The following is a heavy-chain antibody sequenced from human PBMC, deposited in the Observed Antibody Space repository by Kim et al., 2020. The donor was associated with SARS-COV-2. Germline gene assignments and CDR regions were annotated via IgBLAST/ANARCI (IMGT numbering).Heavy chain of an antibody. J-gene: IGHJ4*02. Sequence: GRSASYADSWKGRFTIARDNAKNTLDLQMNSLRAEDTAVYYCASGLTPGQYWGQGTLVTVSS. D-gene: IGHD2-15*01. CDR3: ASGLTPGQY. CDR2: GRSA. V-gene: IGHV3-74*01.